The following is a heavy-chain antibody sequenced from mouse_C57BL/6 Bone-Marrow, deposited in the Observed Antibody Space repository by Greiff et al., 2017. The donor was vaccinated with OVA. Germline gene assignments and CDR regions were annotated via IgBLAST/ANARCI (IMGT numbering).Heavy chain of an antibody. J-gene: IGHJ3*01. CDR3: ARSLTSWFAY. CDR1: GYTFTDYN. Sequence: DVQLVESGPELVKPGASVKMSCKASGYTFTDYNMHWVKQSHGKSLEWIGYINPNNGGTSYNQKFKGKATLTVNKSSSTAYMELRSLTSEDSAVYYCARSLTSWFAYWGQGTLVTVSA. V-gene: IGHV1-22*01. CDR2: INPNNGGT. D-gene: IGHD4-1*01.